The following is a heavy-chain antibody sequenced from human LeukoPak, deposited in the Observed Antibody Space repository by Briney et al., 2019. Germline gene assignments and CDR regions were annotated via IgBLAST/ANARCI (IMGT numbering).Heavy chain of an antibody. D-gene: IGHD3-16*01. CDR2: IYYSGST. CDR1: GGSISSYY. J-gene: IGHJ4*02. Sequence: SEXXXXTCTVSGGSISSYYWSWIRQPPGKGLEWIGYIYYSGSTNYNPSLTSRGTISVDTSKNQFSLKLSSVTAADTAVYYCARDRLGGTAQDYWGQGTLVTVSS. CDR3: ARDRLGGTAQDY. V-gene: IGHV4-59*01.